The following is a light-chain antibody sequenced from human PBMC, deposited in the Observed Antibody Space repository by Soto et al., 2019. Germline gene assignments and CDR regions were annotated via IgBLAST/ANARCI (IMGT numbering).Light chain of an antibody. V-gene: IGKV2-28*01. CDR1: QSLLHSNGIKY. J-gene: IGKJ4*01. Sequence: EIVLTQSPLSLPVTPGESASISCRSSQSLLHSNGIKYLDWYLQKPGQSPQLLIYLGSNRASGVPDRFSCIGSGIDFTLKISRVEAEDVGVYYCMQALQTPTFGGGTKGEIK. CDR3: MQALQTPT. CDR2: LGS.